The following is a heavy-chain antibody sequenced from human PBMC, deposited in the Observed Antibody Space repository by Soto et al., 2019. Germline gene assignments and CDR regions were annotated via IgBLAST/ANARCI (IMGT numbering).Heavy chain of an antibody. D-gene: IGHD3-16*02. V-gene: IGHV3-30*03. Sequence: PGGSLRLSCAASGFTFSSYGMHWVRQAPGKGLEWVAVISYDGSNKYYADSVKGRFTISRDNSKNTLYLQMNSLRAEDTAVYYCARGYNQSKYRNTSYYYYYMDVWGKGTTVTVSS. CDR1: GFTFSSYG. CDR2: ISYDGSNK. CDR3: ARGYNQSKYRNTSYYYYYMDV. J-gene: IGHJ6*03.